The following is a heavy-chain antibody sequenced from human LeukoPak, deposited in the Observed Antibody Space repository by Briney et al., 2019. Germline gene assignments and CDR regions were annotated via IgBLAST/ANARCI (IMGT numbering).Heavy chain of an antibody. CDR3: ARDGVAELMSALDY. J-gene: IGHJ4*02. Sequence: GGSLRLSCAASGFTFSSYSMNWVRQAPGKGLEWVSFISSSSTYIYYADSLKGRFTISRDDAKNSLYLQMNSLRAEDTAVYYCARDGVAELMSALDYWGQGILVTVSS. CDR1: GFTFSSYS. V-gene: IGHV3-21*06. D-gene: IGHD1-26*01. CDR2: ISSSSTYI.